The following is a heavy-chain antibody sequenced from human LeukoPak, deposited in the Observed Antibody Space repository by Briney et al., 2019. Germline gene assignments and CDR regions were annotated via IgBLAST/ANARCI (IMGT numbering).Heavy chain of an antibody. CDR1: GFTVSSNY. V-gene: IGHV3-66*02. Sequence: PGGSLRLSCAASGFTVSSNYMSWVRQAPGKGLEWVSVIYSGGSTYYADSVKGRFTISRDNSKNTLYLQMNSLRAEDTAVYYCAREVEGDCSSTSCHSGSWFDLWGQGTLVTVSS. D-gene: IGHD2-2*01. CDR3: AREVEGDCSSTSCHSGSWFDL. CDR2: IYSGGST. J-gene: IGHJ5*02.